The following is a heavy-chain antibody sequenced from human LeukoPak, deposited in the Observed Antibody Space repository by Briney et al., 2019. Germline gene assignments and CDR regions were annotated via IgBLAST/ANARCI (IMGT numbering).Heavy chain of an antibody. D-gene: IGHD3-22*01. CDR1: GYTFTSYD. V-gene: IGHV1-8*01. CDR2: MNPNSGNT. CDR3: AREGPYYYDSSGPDEDAFDI. Sequence: ASVKVSCKASGYTFTSYDINWVRQATGQGLEWMGWMNPNSGNTGYAQKFQGRVTITADESTSTAYMELSSLRSEDTAVYYCAREGPYYYDSSGPDEDAFDIWGQGTMVTVSS. J-gene: IGHJ3*02.